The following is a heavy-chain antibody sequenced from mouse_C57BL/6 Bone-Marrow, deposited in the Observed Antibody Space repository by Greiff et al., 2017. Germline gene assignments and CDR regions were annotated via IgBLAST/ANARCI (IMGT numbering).Heavy chain of an antibody. CDR1: GFTFRDYY. D-gene: IGHD2-10*02. J-gene: IGHJ3*01. V-gene: IGHV5-12*01. CDR2: ISNGGGST. Sequence: EVKLMESGGGLVQPGGSLKLSCAASGFTFRDYYMYWVRQTPEKRLEWVAYISNGGGSTSYPDTVKGRFTISRDNAQNTLYLQMSRLKSDDTAMYSCASLRSMSFWGQGTLVTVSA. CDR3: ASLRSMSF.